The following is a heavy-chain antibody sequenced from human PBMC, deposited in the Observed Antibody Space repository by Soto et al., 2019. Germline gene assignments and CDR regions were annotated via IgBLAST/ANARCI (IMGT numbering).Heavy chain of an antibody. J-gene: IGHJ5*02. CDR1: GYTFTSYG. CDR2: ISAYNGNT. CDR3: ARDPPYSSGWYAGFDP. Sequence: QVQLVQSGAEVKKPGASVKVSCKASGYTFTSYGISWVRQAPGQGLEWMGWISAYNGNTNYAQKRQGRVTMTTDTATRPAYMELRSLRSDDTAVYYCARDPPYSSGWYAGFDPWGQGTLVTVSS. D-gene: IGHD6-19*01. V-gene: IGHV1-18*01.